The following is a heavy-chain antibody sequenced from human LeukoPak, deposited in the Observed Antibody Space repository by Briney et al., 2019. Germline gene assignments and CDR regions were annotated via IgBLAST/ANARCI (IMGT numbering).Heavy chain of an antibody. V-gene: IGHV1-69*04. CDR2: IIPILGIA. Sequence: SVKVSCKASGGTFSSYTISWVRQAPGQGLEWMGRIIPILGIANYAQKFQGRVTITADKSTSTAYMELSSLRSEDTAVYYFARDGGDCSSTSCYWRGHWSAPGGEGTLATVSS. J-gene: IGHJ5*02. CDR3: ARDGGDCSSTSCYWRGHWSAP. D-gene: IGHD2-2*01. CDR1: GGTFSSYT.